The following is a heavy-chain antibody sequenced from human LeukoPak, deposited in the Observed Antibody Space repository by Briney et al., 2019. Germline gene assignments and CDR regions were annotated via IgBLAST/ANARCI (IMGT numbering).Heavy chain of an antibody. CDR1: GFTFSTYW. D-gene: IGHD3-9*01. CDR2: ISGSGGST. J-gene: IGHJ4*02. V-gene: IGHV3-23*01. Sequence: GGSLRLSCAASGFTFSTYWMSWVRQAPGKGLEWVSGISGSGGSTYYAGSVKGRFTISRDNSKNTLYLQMNGLRGEDTAVYYCAKGKNDILTGYPHWGQGTLVTVSS. CDR3: AKGKNDILTGYPH.